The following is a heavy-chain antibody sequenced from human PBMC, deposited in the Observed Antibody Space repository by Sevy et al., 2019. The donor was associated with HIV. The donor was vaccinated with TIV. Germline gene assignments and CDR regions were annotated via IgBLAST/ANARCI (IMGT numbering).Heavy chain of an antibody. J-gene: IGHJ4*02. V-gene: IGHV3-21*01. CDR1: GFTFSSYS. CDR3: APYDSSGYYFDY. CDR2: ISSSSSYI. D-gene: IGHD3-22*01. Sequence: GGSLRLSCAASGFTFSSYSMNWVRQAPGKGLEWVSSISSSSSYIYYADSVKGRFTISRDNAKNSLYLQMNSLRAEDTAVYYCAPYDSSGYYFDYWGQGTLVTVSS.